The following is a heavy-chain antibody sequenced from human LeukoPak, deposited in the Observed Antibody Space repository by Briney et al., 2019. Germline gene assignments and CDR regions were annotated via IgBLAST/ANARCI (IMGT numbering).Heavy chain of an antibody. CDR3: ARGVDYYGV. CDR2: IYYSGNT. J-gene: IGHJ4*02. V-gene: IGHV4-59*12. CDR1: GGSISSYY. D-gene: IGHD3-10*01. Sequence: SETLSLTCTVSGGSISSYYWDWIRQSPGKGLEWIGYIYYSGNTNYNPSLKSRVTISVDTSKNQVSLKLSSVTAADTAVYYCARGVDYYGVWGQGTLVTVSS.